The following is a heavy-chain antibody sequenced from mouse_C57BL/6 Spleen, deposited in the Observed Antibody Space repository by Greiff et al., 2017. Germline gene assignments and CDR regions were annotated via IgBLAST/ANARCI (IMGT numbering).Heavy chain of an antibody. CDR2: ISSGSSTI. CDR3: ARYYYGWYFDV. D-gene: IGHD1-1*01. Sequence: EVKLMESGGGLVKPGGSLKLSCAASGFTFSDYGMHWVRQAPEKGLEWVAYISSGSSTIYYADTVKGRFTISRDNAKNTLFLQMTRLRSEDTAMYYCARYYYGWYFDVWGTGTTVTVSS. V-gene: IGHV5-17*01. J-gene: IGHJ1*03. CDR1: GFTFSDYG.